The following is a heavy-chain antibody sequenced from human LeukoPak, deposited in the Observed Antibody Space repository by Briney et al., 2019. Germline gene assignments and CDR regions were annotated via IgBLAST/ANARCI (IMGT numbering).Heavy chain of an antibody. J-gene: IGHJ3*02. CDR2: IYWDDDD. CDR1: GFSLSTSGVA. Sequence: ESGPTLVNPTQTLTLTCTFSGFSLSTSGVAVGWIRQPPGKALEWLPLIYWDDDDRYSPSLKSRLTITKVTSKNQVVLTMTNMDPVDTATYYCAHRKGRYYDSSGYDTFDIWGQGTMVTVSS. V-gene: IGHV2-5*02. CDR3: AHRKGRYYDSSGYDTFDI. D-gene: IGHD3-22*01.